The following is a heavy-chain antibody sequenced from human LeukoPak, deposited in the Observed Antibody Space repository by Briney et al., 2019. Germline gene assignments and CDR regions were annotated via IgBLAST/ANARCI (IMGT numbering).Heavy chain of an antibody. CDR3: AGAVVITSAEYFQH. J-gene: IGHJ1*01. Sequence: SETLSLTCTVSGGSISSYYWSWTRQPPGKGLEWIGYIYYSGSTNYNPSLKSRVTISLDTSKNQFSLKLSSVTAADTAVYYCAGAVVITSAEYFQHWGQGTLVTVSS. CDR1: GGSISSYY. V-gene: IGHV4-59*01. D-gene: IGHD3-22*01. CDR2: IYYSGST.